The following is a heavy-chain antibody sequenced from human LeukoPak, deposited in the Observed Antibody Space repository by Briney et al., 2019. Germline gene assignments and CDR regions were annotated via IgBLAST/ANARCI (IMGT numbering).Heavy chain of an antibody. CDR1: GDSISSSSYY. J-gene: IGHJ6*02. V-gene: IGHV4-39*07. CDR3: ARPTTRYYYYGMDV. CDR2: VYYSGTT. Sequence: SETLSLTCFVSGDSISSSSYYWAWIRQPPGKGPEWIGSVYYSGTTSYNPSLKSRVTISLDTSKNQFSLKLSSVTAADTAVYFCARPTTRYYYYGMDVWGQGTTVTVSS. D-gene: IGHD1-14*01.